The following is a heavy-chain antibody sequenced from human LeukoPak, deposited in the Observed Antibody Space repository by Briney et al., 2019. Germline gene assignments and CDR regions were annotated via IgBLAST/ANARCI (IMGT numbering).Heavy chain of an antibody. D-gene: IGHD4-17*01. CDR3: AKDLGTTVTTFGYFDY. Sequence: GGSLRLSCAASGFTFSSYAMSWVRQAPGEGLEWVSAISGSGGSTYYADSVKGRFTISRDNSKNTLYLQMNSLRAEDTAVYYCAKDLGTTVTTFGYFDYWGQGTLVTVSS. V-gene: IGHV3-23*01. CDR1: GFTFSSYA. J-gene: IGHJ4*02. CDR2: ISGSGGST.